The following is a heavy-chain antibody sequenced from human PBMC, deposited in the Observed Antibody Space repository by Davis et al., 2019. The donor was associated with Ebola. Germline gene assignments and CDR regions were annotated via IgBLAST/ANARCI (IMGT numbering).Heavy chain of an antibody. CDR2: INNDGTST. CDR1: GFTFSSYW. Sequence: PGGSLRLSCAASGFTFSSYWMHWVRQAPGKGLVWVSRINNDGTSTTYVDSVKGRFTISRENAKNSLYLQMNSLRAGDTAVYYCARGGGVWNPSVEGYGMDVWGKGTTVTVSS. D-gene: IGHD2-21*02. V-gene: IGHV3-74*01. J-gene: IGHJ6*04. CDR3: ARGGGVWNPSVEGYGMDV.